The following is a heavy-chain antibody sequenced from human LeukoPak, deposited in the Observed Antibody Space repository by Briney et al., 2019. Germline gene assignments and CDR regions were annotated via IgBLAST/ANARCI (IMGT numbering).Heavy chain of an antibody. V-gene: IGHV3-48*02. CDR2: ISSRSSAI. J-gene: IGHJ4*02. Sequence: GGSLRLSCTASGFTFSDYSMHWIRQAPGKGLEWVSYISSRSSAIYYADSVKGRFTISRDNAKNALYLQMNSLRDEDTAVYCCARSDTSDWRFDNWGQGTLVTVSS. CDR1: GFTFSDYS. D-gene: IGHD6-19*01. CDR3: ARSDTSDWRFDN.